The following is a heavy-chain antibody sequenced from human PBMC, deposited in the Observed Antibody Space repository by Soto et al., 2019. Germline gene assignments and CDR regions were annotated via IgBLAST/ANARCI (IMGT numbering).Heavy chain of an antibody. D-gene: IGHD1-26*01. Sequence: GEPMKISCKVSGYSFTDYWIGWVRQMPGKGLEWMGTIYPGDSHTRYSPSFQGQVTISADKSISTAYLQWSSLKASDTAMYYCARHSIVGTTDWFDPWGQGTLVTVSS. V-gene: IGHV5-51*01. CDR1: GYSFTDYW. CDR2: IYPGDSHT. J-gene: IGHJ5*02. CDR3: ARHSIVGTTDWFDP.